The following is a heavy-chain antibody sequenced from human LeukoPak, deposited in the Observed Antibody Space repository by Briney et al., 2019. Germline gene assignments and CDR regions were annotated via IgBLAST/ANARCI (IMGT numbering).Heavy chain of an antibody. CDR3: AKTEAPAAIRAGSDY. V-gene: IGHV3-23*01. CDR2: ISGSGSAT. J-gene: IGHJ4*02. Sequence: GGSLRLSCAASGFTYSNYVMSWVRQAPGKGLEWVSTISGSGSATYNAGSVKGRFTTSRDNSNNTLYLQMNSLRAEDTAVYYCAKTEAPAAIRAGSDYWGQGTLVTVSS. D-gene: IGHD2-2*02. CDR1: GFTYSNYV.